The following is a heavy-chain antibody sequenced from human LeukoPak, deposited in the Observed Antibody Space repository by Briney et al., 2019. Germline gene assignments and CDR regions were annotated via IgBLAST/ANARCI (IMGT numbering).Heavy chain of an antibody. Sequence: GGSLRLSCAASGFTFSNYWMSWVRQAPGKGLEWVANIKQDGSEKYYVDSVKGRFTISRDNAKNSLYLQMNSLRAEDTAVYYCARTTGTTGWEDYWGQGTLVTVSS. CDR3: ARTTGTTGWEDY. D-gene: IGHD1-7*01. V-gene: IGHV3-7*01. CDR1: GFTFSNYW. J-gene: IGHJ4*02. CDR2: IKQDGSEK.